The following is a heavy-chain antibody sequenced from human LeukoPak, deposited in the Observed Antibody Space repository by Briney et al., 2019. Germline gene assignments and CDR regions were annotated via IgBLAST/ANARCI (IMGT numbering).Heavy chain of an antibody. Sequence: SETLSLTCTVSGGSISSGDYYWSWIRQPPGKGLEWIGYIYYSGSTYYNPSLKSRVTISGDTSKNQFSLKLSSVTAADTAVYYCARGRGYDSSAFDIWGQGTMVTVSS. CDR2: IYYSGST. CDR3: ARGRGYDSSAFDI. CDR1: GGSISSGDYY. J-gene: IGHJ3*02. D-gene: IGHD3-22*01. V-gene: IGHV4-30-4*01.